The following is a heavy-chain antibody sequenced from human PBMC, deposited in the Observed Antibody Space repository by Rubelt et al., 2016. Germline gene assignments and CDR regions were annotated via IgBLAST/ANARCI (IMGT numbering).Heavy chain of an antibody. CDR2: GSGGGT. CDR3: ARDLEPGLVGSTGMDV. D-gene: IGHD1-26*01. J-gene: IGHJ6*02. Sequence: GSGGGTFYADSVKGRFTISRDSSKNTLYLQMSSLRAEDTAVYYCARDLEPGLVGSTGMDVWGQGTTVTVS. V-gene: IGHV3-23*01.